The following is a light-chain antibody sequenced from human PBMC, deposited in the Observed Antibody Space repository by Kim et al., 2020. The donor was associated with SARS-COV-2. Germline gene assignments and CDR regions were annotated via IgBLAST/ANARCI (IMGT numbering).Light chain of an antibody. V-gene: IGKV3-15*01. CDR2: AAS. CDR3: QQYTNWPPEYT. Sequence: EVVMTQSPATLSVSPGERATLSCRASQSVRSNLAWYQQKPSQAPRLIIYAASTRATGIPARFSGSGSGTEFTLTISGLQSEDFAVYYCQQYTNWPPEYTFGQGTKLEI. J-gene: IGKJ2*01. CDR1: QSVRSN.